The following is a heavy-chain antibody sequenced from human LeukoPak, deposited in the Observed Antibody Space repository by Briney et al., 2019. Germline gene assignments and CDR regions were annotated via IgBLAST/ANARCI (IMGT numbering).Heavy chain of an antibody. CDR3: ARGHCSGGSCYLDY. D-gene: IGHD2-15*01. J-gene: IGHJ4*02. Sequence: KAGGSLRLSCAASGFTFSNYGMNWVRQTPDKGLEWVASISSTSSYIYYTDSVRGRFTISRDNSKSTLYLQINSLRAEDTAVYYCARGHCSGGSCYLDYWGQGTLVTVSS. V-gene: IGHV3-21*01. CDR1: GFTFSNYG. CDR2: ISSTSSYI.